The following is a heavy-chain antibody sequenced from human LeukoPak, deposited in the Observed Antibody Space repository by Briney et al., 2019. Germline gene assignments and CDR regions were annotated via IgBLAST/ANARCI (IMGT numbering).Heavy chain of an antibody. CDR1: GYTFTSYG. CDR3: AIYQLLRENEAFDI. Sequence: ASVKVSCKASGYTFTSYGISWVRQAPGQGLEWMGWTSAYNGNTNYAQKLQGRVTMTTDTSTSTAYMELRSLRSDDTAVYYCAIYQLLRENEAFDIWGQGTMVTVSS. CDR2: TSAYNGNT. V-gene: IGHV1-18*01. J-gene: IGHJ3*02. D-gene: IGHD2-2*01.